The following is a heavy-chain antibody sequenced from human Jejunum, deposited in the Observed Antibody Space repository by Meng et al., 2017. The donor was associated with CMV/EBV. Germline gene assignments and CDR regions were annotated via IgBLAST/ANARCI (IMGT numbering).Heavy chain of an antibody. Sequence: SINRYYWSWIRQPPGKGLEWIGFTYYRGSTNYNPSLKSRVTISMDTSKNQFSLKLSSVSSADTAVYYCARGYHGPGIAVTGADIDYWGQGTLVTVSS. CDR1: SINRYY. D-gene: IGHD6-19*01. J-gene: IGHJ4*02. CDR3: ARGYHGPGIAVTGADIDY. CDR2: TYYRGST. V-gene: IGHV4-59*01.